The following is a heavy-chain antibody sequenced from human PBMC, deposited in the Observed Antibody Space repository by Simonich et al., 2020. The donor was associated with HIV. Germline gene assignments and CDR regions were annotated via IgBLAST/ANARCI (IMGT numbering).Heavy chain of an antibody. Sequence: EVQLVQSGAEVKKPGESLQISCKGSGYSFTSYWIVWVRQVPGKGREWMGIIFPGASDTKYSPSFQGQVTMSADKSISTAYLQWSSLKASDTAIYYCVRLDKTDWDNWFDPWGQGTLVTVSS. CDR3: VRLDKTDWDNWFDP. V-gene: IGHV5-51*01. CDR1: GYSFTSYW. CDR2: IFPGASDT. J-gene: IGHJ5*02. D-gene: IGHD3-9*01.